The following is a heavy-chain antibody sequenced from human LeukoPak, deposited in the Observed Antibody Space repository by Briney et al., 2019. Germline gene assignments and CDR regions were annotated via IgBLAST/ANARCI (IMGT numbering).Heavy chain of an antibody. CDR3: ARHPFATPFDY. D-gene: IGHD2-15*01. CDR2: AYYSGHT. J-gene: IGHJ4*02. V-gene: IGHV4-59*08. CDR1: GGSISDNY. Sequence: PSETLSLTCTASGGSISDNYWSWIRQPPGKGLEWIGYAYYSGHTNYNSSLKSRVTMSLDTSKSQFSLRLSSVTAADTAVYFCARHPFATPFDYWGPGTLVTVSS.